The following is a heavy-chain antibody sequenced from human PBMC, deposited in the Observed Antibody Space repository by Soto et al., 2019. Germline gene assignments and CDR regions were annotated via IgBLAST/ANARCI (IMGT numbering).Heavy chain of an antibody. D-gene: IGHD1-26*01. Sequence: QVQLQESGPGLVKPSQTLSLTCTVSGGSISSGGYYWSWIRQHPGKGMEWIGYIYYSGSTYYNPSLTSRVSISVDTSKNPFSLKLSSVTAADTAVYYCARAPNLGVGATFDGGWFDPWGQGTLVTVSS. CDR2: IYYSGST. V-gene: IGHV4-31*03. CDR1: GGSISSGGYY. CDR3: ARAPNLGVGATFDGGWFDP. J-gene: IGHJ5*02.